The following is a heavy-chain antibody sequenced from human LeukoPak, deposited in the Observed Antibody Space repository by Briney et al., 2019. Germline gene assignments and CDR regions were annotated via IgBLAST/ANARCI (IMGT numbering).Heavy chain of an antibody. Sequence: GGSLRLSCAASGFTFSSYNMNWVRQAPGKGLEWVSSISGTSGTYIYYADSVKGRFTISRDNARNSLFLQMNSLRVEDTAVYYCARDLRGSSNYLDYWGQGTRVTAPS. V-gene: IGHV3-21*01. J-gene: IGHJ4*02. CDR3: ARDLRGSSNYLDY. CDR2: ISGTSGTYI. CDR1: GFTFSSYN. D-gene: IGHD6-6*01.